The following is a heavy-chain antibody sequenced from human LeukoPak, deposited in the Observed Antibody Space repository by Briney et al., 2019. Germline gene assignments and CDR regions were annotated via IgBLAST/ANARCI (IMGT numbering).Heavy chain of an antibody. CDR2: ISGSSSYI. CDR3: ARDRYYYDSSGHGLDY. J-gene: IGHJ4*02. CDR1: GFTFSSYS. Sequence: GGSLRLSCAASGFTFSSYSMNWVRQAPGKGLEWVSSISGSSSYIYYADSVKGRFTISRDNAKNSLYLQMNSLRAEDTAVYYCARDRYYYDSSGHGLDYWGQGTLVTVSS. V-gene: IGHV3-21*01. D-gene: IGHD3-22*01.